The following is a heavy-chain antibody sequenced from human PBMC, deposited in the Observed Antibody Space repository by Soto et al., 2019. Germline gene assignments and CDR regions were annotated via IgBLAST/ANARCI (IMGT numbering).Heavy chain of an antibody. J-gene: IGHJ6*02. CDR1: GYTFTSYW. D-gene: IGHD6-13*01. CDR2: IYPGDSDT. V-gene: IGHV5-51*01. CDR3: ARLTAAAGTEFYSGMDV. Sequence: GESLKISCKGSGYTFTSYWIGWVRQMPGKGLEWVGIIYPGDSDTRYNPSSQGHVTFSADKSISTAYLQWSSLKASDTAMYYCARLTAAAGTEFYSGMDVWGQGTTVTVSS.